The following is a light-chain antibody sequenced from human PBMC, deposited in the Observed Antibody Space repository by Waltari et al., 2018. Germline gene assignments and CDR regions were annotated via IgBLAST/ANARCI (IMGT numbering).Light chain of an antibody. CDR3: SSYTTSTTLL. CDR2: DVG. CDR1: STDVGAYNF. J-gene: IGLJ1*01. Sequence: TQPASVSGSPGQSITISCTGSSTDVGAYNFVSWYQQHPGKVPKLILYDVGNRPSGISHRFSASKSGNTASLTIPGLQEEDEGEYYCSSYTTSTTLLFGTGTRLTVL. V-gene: IGLV2-14*01.